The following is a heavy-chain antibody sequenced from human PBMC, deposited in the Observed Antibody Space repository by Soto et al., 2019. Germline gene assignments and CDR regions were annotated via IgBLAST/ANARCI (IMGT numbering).Heavy chain of an antibody. CDR3: AKDPRAPNSN. V-gene: IGHV3-23*01. Sequence: PGGSLRLSCTASGFTFSGYAMSWVRQAPGKGLEWVSGISGSGVSTYYTDSVKGRFTISRDNSKSTLYLQMNSLRAEDTAVYYCAKDPRAPNSNWGQGTLVTVSS. CDR1: GFTFSGYA. D-gene: IGHD3-22*01. J-gene: IGHJ4*02. CDR2: ISGSGVST.